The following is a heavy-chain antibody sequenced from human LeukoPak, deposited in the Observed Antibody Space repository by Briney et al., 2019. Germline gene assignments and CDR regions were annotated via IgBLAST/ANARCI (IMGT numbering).Heavy chain of an antibody. Sequence: GGSLRLSCAASGFTFSSYSMNWVRQAPGKELEWVSSISSSSSYIYYADSVKGRFTISRDNAKNSLYLQMNSLRAEDTAVYYCARGFRDYGMDVWGQGTTVTVSS. V-gene: IGHV3-21*01. CDR3: ARGFRDYGMDV. CDR2: ISSSSSYI. D-gene: IGHD3-10*01. CDR1: GFTFSSYS. J-gene: IGHJ6*02.